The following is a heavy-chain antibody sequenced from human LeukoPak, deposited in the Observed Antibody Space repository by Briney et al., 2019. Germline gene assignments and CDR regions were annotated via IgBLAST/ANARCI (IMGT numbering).Heavy chain of an antibody. D-gene: IGHD6-13*01. CDR2: IKSKAHGGTT. J-gene: IGHJ4*02. V-gene: IGHV3-15*01. CDR3: ATYSSSYYYFVY. CDR1: GFTFSNAY. Sequence: RGSLRLSCAASGFTFSNAYMSWVRQAPGKGLEWVGRIKSKAHGGTTEYAAPVKGRFTISRDDSKNTLFLQMNSLQTEDAALYYCATYSSSYYYFVYWGQGTLVTVSS.